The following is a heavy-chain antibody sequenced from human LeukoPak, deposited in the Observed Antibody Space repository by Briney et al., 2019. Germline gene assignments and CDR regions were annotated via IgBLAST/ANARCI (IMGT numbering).Heavy chain of an antibody. CDR1: GFTFSTYG. V-gene: IGHV3-33*05. CDR3: ARSFDSSSWPFDY. D-gene: IGHD6-13*01. J-gene: IGHJ4*02. CDR2: ISYDGSNK. Sequence: GGSLRLSCAASGFTFSTYGMHWVRQAPGKGLEWVAVISYDGSNKYYADSVKGRFTISRDNSKNTLFLQMNSLRAEDTAVYYCARSFDSSSWPFDYWGQGTWSPSPQ.